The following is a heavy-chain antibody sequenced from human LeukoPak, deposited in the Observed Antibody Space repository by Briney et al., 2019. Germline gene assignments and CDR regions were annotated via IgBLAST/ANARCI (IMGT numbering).Heavy chain of an antibody. CDR3: GAGHPRVDY. J-gene: IGHJ4*02. CDR1: GYTFTYYA. Sequence: ASVKVSCKASGYTFTYYAITWVRQAPGQGLEWMGWTSTYDDGKNYAQSLQGRITMTTDTSTNTAYMELSSLRSDDTAVYYCGAGHPRVDYWGQGTLVTVSS. V-gene: IGHV1-18*01. CDR2: TSTYDDGK.